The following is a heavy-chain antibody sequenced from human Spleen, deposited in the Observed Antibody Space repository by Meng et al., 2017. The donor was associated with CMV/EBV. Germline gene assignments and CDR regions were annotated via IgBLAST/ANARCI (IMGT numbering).Heavy chain of an antibody. CDR1: GYTFTASG. D-gene: IGHD3/OR15-3a*01. V-gene: IGHV1-18*01. CDR2: IGPYNGNT. CDR3: ARDPGHNTISDLLAP. J-gene: IGHJ5*02. Sequence: SGYTFTASGISWVQQAPGQGLEWMGWIGPYNGNTNYAQKFQGRVTMTADTSTSIAYMELRSLRSDDTAVYYCARDPGHNTISDLLAPWGQGTLVTVSS.